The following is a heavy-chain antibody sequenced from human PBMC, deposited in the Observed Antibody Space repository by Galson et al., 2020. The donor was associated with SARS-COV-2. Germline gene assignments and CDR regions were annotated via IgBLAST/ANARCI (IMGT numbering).Heavy chain of an antibody. D-gene: IGHD3-3*01. CDR2: IYYSGST. Sequence: SETLSLTCTVSGGSISSYYWSWIRQPPGKGLEWIGYIYYSGSTNYNPSLKSRVTLSVDTSKNQFSLKLSSVTAADTAVYYCARGDEYYDFWSGYSYGMDVWGQGTTVTVSS. V-gene: IGHV4-59*01. J-gene: IGHJ6*02. CDR1: GGSISSYY. CDR3: ARGDEYYDFWSGYSYGMDV.